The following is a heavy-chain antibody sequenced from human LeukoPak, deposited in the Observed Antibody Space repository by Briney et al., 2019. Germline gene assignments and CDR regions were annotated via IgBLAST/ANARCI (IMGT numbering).Heavy chain of an antibody. D-gene: IGHD6-6*01. Sequence: GESLKISCKGSGYSFTSYWIGWVRQMPGKGLEWMGIIYPGDSDTRYSPSFQGQVTISADKSISTAYLQWSSLKASDTAMYYCARRGESSSGGYYYYYYMDVWGRGTTVTVSS. V-gene: IGHV5-51*01. CDR1: GYSFTSYW. J-gene: IGHJ6*03. CDR2: IYPGDSDT. CDR3: ARRGESSSGGYYYYYYMDV.